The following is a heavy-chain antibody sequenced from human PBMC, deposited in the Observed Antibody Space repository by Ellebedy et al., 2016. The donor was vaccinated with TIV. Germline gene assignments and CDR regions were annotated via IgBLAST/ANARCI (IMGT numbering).Heavy chain of an antibody. Sequence: AASVKVSCKASEDTFTTSTFSWARQAPGQGLEWVGRVRTSLGLTYYAQRFQGRVTITADESTTTFFMELSSLTSEDTAVYFCAIDSVVGDEDFDYWGQGTLVTVSS. CDR3: AIDSVVGDEDFDY. V-gene: IGHV1-69*02. CDR2: VRTSLGLT. J-gene: IGHJ4*02. CDR1: EDTFTTST. D-gene: IGHD2-15*01.